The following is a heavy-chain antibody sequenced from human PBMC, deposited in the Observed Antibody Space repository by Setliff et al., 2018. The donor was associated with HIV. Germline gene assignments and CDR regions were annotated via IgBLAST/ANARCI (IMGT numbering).Heavy chain of an antibody. CDR3: ARRALQDSTITSSNWFDS. V-gene: IGHV4-4*09. CDR2: VYSNGET. D-gene: IGHD2-2*01. J-gene: IGHJ5*01. CDR1: GDSISRYS. Sequence: SETLSLTCTVSGDSISRYSWNWIRKPPGKGLEWIGYVYSNGETYINPSLKSRVTMSTDTSKTQFSLNLNSATAADTAVYFCARRALQDSTITSSNWFDSWGQGALVTVSS.